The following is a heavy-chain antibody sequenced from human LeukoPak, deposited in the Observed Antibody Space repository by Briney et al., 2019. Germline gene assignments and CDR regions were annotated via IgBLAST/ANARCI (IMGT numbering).Heavy chain of an antibody. J-gene: IGHJ5*02. D-gene: IGHD1-26*01. CDR3: ARAGGSYSDWFDP. CDR1: GGSISSGSCY. V-gene: IGHV4-61*02. Sequence: KPSQTLPLTCTVSGGSISSGSCYWSWIRQPAGKGLEWIGRIYTSGSTNYNPSLKSRVTISVDTSKNQFSLKLSSVTAADTAVYYCARAGGSYSDWFDPWGQGTLVTVSS. CDR2: IYTSGST.